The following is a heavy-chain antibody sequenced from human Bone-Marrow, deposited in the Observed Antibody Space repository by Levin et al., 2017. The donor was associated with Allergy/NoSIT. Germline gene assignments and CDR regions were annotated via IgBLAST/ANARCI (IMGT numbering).Heavy chain of an antibody. J-gene: IGHJ3*01. CDR1: GFIFSSYM. Sequence: GESLKISCAASGFIFSSYMLSWVRQAPGKGLEWVSSISGSGNSANYADSVKGRFTISRDQSKNTVYLQMNSLRGEDTAVYYCATDTPSCSGDCTWNAFEDWGLGTMVTVSS. CDR3: ATDTPSCSGDCTWNAFED. V-gene: IGHV3-23*01. CDR2: ISGSGNSA. D-gene: IGHD2-21*02.